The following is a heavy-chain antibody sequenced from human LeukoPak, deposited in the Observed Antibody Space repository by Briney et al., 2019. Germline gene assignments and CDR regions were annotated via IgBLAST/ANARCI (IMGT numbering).Heavy chain of an antibody. D-gene: IGHD3-10*01. Sequence: GGSLRLSCAASRFTFSSYAMSWVRQAPGKGLEWVSVIYSGGSTYYADSVKGRFTISRDNSKNTLYLQMNSLRAEDTAVYYCAREYRGEYYFAYWGQGTLVTVSS. V-gene: IGHV3-66*01. CDR3: AREYRGEYYFAY. CDR2: IYSGGST. CDR1: RFTFSSYA. J-gene: IGHJ4*02.